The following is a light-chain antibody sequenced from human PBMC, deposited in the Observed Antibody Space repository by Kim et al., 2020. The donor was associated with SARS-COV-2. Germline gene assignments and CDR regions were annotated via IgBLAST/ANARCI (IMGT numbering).Light chain of an antibody. CDR3: QQYGSSRLYT. CDR2: GAS. Sequence: STGARARLYCRAGPTARSSYVAWYQPPAGQAPRLLIYGASSRATGIPDRFSGSGSGTDFTLTISRLEPEDFAVYYCQQYGSSRLYTFGQGTKLEI. V-gene: IGKV3-20*01. J-gene: IGKJ2*01. CDR1: PTARSSY.